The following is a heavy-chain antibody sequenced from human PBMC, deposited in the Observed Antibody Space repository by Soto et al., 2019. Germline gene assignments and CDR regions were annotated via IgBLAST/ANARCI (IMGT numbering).Heavy chain of an antibody. CDR3: ARVSSRGDYIWGSYEKFDY. Sequence: GASVKVSCKASGYTFTSYGISWVRQAPGQGLEWMGWISAYNGNTNYAQKLQGRVTMTTDTSTSTAYMELRSLRSDDTAVYYCARVSSRGDYIWGSYEKFDYWGQGTLVTVSS. D-gene: IGHD3-16*01. CDR1: GYTFTSYG. V-gene: IGHV1-18*01. CDR2: ISAYNGNT. J-gene: IGHJ4*02.